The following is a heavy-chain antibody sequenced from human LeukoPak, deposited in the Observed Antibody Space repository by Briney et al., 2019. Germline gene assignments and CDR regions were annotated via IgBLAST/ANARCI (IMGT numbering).Heavy chain of an antibody. CDR2: ISGSGGST. D-gene: IGHD6-13*01. CDR1: GFTVSSNS. J-gene: IGHJ4*02. CDR3: AKDFFGSGSSLYNYFDY. Sequence: PGGSLRLSCTVSGFTVSSNSMSWVRQAPGKGLEWVSAISGSGGSTYYADSVKGRFTISRDNSKNTLYLQLNSLRAEDTAVYYCAKDFFGSGSSLYNYFDYWGQGTLVTVSS. V-gene: IGHV3-23*01.